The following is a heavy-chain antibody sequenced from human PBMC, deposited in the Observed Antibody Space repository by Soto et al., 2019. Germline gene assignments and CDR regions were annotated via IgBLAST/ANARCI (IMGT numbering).Heavy chain of an antibody. Sequence: PSETLSLTCTVSGGSISSGGYYWSWIRQHPGKGLEWIGYIYYSGSTYYNPSLKSRVTISVDTSKNQFSLKLSSVTAADTAVYYCARERVTTHQYFDYWGQGTLVTVSS. CDR3: ARERVTTHQYFDY. D-gene: IGHD4-17*01. CDR1: GGSISSGGYY. V-gene: IGHV4-31*03. CDR2: IYYSGST. J-gene: IGHJ4*02.